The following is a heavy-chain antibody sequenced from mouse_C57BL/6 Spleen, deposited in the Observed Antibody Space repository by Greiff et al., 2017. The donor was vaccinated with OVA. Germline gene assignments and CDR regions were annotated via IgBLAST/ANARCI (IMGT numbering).Heavy chain of an antibody. CDR2: IYPRSGNT. CDR1: GYTFTSYG. V-gene: IGHV1-81*01. J-gene: IGHJ3*01. CDR3: GSIYDGYSSFAY. D-gene: IGHD2-3*01. Sequence: QVQLQQSGAELARPGASVKLSCKASGYTFTSYGISWVKQRTGQGLEWIGEIYPRSGNTYYNEKFKGKATLTADKSSSTAYMELRSLTSEDSAVYVCGSIYDGYSSFAYWGQGTLVTVSA.